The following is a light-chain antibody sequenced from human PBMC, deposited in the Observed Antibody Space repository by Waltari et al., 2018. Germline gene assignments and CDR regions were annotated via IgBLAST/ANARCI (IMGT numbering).Light chain of an antibody. CDR1: ENVNNY. J-gene: IGKJ4*01. V-gene: IGKV1-39*01. CDR2: QTS. CDR3: QHAYGTPLT. Sequence: DIQMTQSPSSLSASVGDRVTITCRASENVNNYLNWYQQKPGKAPKLLIYQTSSLQSGVPSRFSGSGSGTDYTFNISSLQSEDVATYYCQHAYGTPLTFGGGTNVEIK.